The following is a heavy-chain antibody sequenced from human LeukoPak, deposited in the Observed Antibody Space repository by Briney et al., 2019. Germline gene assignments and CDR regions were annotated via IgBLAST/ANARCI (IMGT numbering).Heavy chain of an antibody. D-gene: IGHD3-3*01. CDR2: VSGTGGRT. Sequence: GGSLRLSCAASGFTFSTYAMSWVRQAPGKGLEWVSVVSGTGGRTYYADSVKGRFTISRDNSKNTLYLQMNSLRAEDTAVYYCAKDPGSGDFDYWGQGTLVTVSS. V-gene: IGHV3-23*01. J-gene: IGHJ4*02. CDR3: AKDPGSGDFDY. CDR1: GFTFSTYA.